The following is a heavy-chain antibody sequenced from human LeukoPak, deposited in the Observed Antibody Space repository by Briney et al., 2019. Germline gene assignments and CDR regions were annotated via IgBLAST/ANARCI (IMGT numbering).Heavy chain of an antibody. CDR2: ISDIGSI. CDR1: GGSFSGYY. J-gene: IGHJ4*02. V-gene: IGHV4-59*08. D-gene: IGHD2-8*02. Sequence: SETLSLTCAVYGGSFSGYYWSWIRQPPGKGLEWIAYISDIGSINYNPSLKSRVTISLDTSKNQFSLKLSSVTAADTAVYYCAGHHPRNTVDFWGQGTLVTVSS. CDR3: AGHHPRNTVDF.